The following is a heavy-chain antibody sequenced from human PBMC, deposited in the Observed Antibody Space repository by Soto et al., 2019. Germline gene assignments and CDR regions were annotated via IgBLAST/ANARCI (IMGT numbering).Heavy chain of an antibody. CDR3: AREAYYYDSSGYLSPLYAVDI. V-gene: IGHV6-1*01. Sequence: PSQTLSLTCAISGDSVSSNSAAWNWIRQSPSRGLEWLGRTYYRSKWYNDYAVSVKSRITINPDTSKNQFSLQLNSVTPEDTAVYYCAREAYYYDSSGYLSPLYAVDIWGQGTMVTVS. CDR1: GDSVSSNSAA. D-gene: IGHD3-22*01. CDR2: TYYRSKWYN. J-gene: IGHJ3*02.